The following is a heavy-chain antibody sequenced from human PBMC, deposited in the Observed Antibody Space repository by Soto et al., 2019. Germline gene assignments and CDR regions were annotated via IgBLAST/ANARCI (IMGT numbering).Heavy chain of an antibody. Sequence: ASVKVSCKASGYIFSSYAINWVRQAPGQGLEWMGWITVNNGNTYYVQKFQDRVTLTADTSTNTAYMELKSLRSDDTAIYYCARKNGGGFGVDYWG. CDR2: ITVNNGNT. D-gene: IGHD3-16*01. CDR3: ARKNGGGFGVDY. CDR1: GYIFSSYA. J-gene: IGHJ4*01. V-gene: IGHV1-18*01.